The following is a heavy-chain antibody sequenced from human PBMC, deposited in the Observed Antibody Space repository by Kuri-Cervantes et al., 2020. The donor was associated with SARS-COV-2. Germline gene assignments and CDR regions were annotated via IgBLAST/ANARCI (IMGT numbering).Heavy chain of an antibody. J-gene: IGHJ5*02. Sequence: GESLKISCAASGFTFSSYWMSWVRRAPGKGLEWVANIKQDGSEKYYVDSVKGRFTISRDNSKNTLYLQMNSLRAEDTAVYYCAKDAEQWLVPERNWFDPWGQGTLVTVSS. D-gene: IGHD6-19*01. CDR2: IKQDGSEK. CDR1: GFTFSSYW. CDR3: AKDAEQWLVPERNWFDP. V-gene: IGHV3-7*01.